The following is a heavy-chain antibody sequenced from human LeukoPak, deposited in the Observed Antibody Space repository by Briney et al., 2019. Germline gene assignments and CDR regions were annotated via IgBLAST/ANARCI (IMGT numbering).Heavy chain of an antibody. CDR3: VRDSPRITSGNFLYYFDY. V-gene: IGHV3-30*04. CDR1: GFTFSSYA. Sequence: GGSVRLSCAASGFTFSSYAMHWVRQAPGKGLEWVAVISYDGSPEYYADSVKGRFTISRDNSKNTLYLQMNSLRVVDTAVYYCVRDSPRITSGNFLYYFDYWGQGTLVTVSS. D-gene: IGHD1-26*01. CDR2: ISYDGSPE. J-gene: IGHJ4*02.